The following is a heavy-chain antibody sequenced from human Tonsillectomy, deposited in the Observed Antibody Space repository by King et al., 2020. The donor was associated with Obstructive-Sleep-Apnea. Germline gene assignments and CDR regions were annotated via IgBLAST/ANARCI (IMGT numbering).Heavy chain of an antibody. D-gene: IGHD4-17*01. J-gene: IGHJ5*02. Sequence: VQLQESGPGLVKPSETLSLTCTVSVYSISSGYYWGWIRQPPGKGLEWIGTIYHSGSTYYSPSLKSRVTISVDTSKNQFSLKLRSVTAADTAVYYCAREKDYGDLGRFDPWGQGSLVTVSS. CDR3: AREKDYGDLGRFDP. CDR2: IYHSGST. V-gene: IGHV4-38-2*02. CDR1: VYSISSGYY.